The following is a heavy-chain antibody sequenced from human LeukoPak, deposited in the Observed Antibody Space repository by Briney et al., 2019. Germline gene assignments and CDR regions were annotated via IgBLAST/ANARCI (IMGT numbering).Heavy chain of an antibody. CDR3: ARLSIAAAGSDY. CDR2: INSDGSST. V-gene: IGHV3-74*01. CDR1: GFTFSSYG. J-gene: IGHJ4*02. Sequence: GGSLRLSCAASGFTFSSYGMHWVRQAPGKGLVWVSRINSDGSSTSYADSVKGRFTISRDNAKNTLYLQMNSLRAEDTAVYYCARLSIAAAGSDYWGQGTLVTVSS. D-gene: IGHD6-13*01.